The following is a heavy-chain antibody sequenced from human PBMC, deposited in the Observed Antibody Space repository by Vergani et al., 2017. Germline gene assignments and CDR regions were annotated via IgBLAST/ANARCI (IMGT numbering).Heavy chain of an antibody. Sequence: EVQLVESGGGLVQPGGSLRLSCSASGFTFSSYAMSWVRQAPGKGLEWVGFIRSKAYGGTTEYAASVKGRFTISRDDSKSIAYLQMNSLKTEDTAVYYCTRNSLSSSWHGDYFDYWGQGTLVTVSS. CDR2: IRSKAYGGTT. J-gene: IGHJ4*02. CDR3: TRNSLSSSWHGDYFDY. D-gene: IGHD6-13*01. CDR1: GFTFSSYA. V-gene: IGHV3-49*04.